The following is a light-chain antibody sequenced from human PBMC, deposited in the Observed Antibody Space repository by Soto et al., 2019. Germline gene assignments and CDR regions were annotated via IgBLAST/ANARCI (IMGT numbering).Light chain of an antibody. CDR2: AAS. J-gene: IGKJ4*01. V-gene: IGKV1-9*01. Sequence: IQLTQSPSSLSASVGDSVTITCRASQGISRYLAWYQQKPGRAPQLLISAASTLHSGVPSRFSGSGSGTHFALVISSLQPEDFATYYSQQLTTYLFTFGGGTKVEIK. CDR3: QQLTTYLFT. CDR1: QGISRY.